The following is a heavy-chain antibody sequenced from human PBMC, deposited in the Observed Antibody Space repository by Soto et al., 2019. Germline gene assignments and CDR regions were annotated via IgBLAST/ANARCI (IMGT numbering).Heavy chain of an antibody. Sequence: EVQLVESGGGLVQHGGSLRLSCAASGFTVSSNYMSWVRQAPGKGLEWVSVIYSGGSTNYADSVKGRFTISRDNSXXXXXXXXXXLXXXXXXXXYXAREGVVAASDWGQGTLVTVSS. CDR2: IYSGGST. D-gene: IGHD2-15*01. J-gene: IGHJ4*02. CDR3: AREGVVAASD. CDR1: GFTVSSNY. V-gene: IGHV3-66*01.